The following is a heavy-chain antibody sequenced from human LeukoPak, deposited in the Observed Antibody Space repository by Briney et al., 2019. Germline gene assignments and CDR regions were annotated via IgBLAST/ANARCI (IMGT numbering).Heavy chain of an antibody. D-gene: IGHD4-11*01. V-gene: IGHV4-59*01. CDR2: IYYSGST. CDR1: GGSISSYY. Sequence: PSETLSLTCTVSGGSISSYYWSWIRQPPGKGLEWIGYIYYSGSTNYNPSHKSRITISVNTSKNQYSLKLSSGTAADTAVYYCARHNYVLRFDYWGQRTLVTVSS. J-gene: IGHJ4*02. CDR3: ARHNYVLRFDY.